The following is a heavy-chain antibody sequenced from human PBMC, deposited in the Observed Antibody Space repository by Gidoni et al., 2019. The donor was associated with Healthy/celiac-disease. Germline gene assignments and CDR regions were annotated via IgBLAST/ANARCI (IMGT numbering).Heavy chain of an antibody. CDR3: AKDDSSGYYYYYGMDV. CDR1: GFPFSSYG. V-gene: IGHV3-30*18. J-gene: IGHJ6*02. CDR2: ISYDGSNK. Sequence: QVQLVESGGGVVQPGMSLRLSCAASGFPFSSYGMHWVRQAPGKGLEWVAVISYDGSNKYYADSVKGRFTISRDNSKNTLYLQMNSLRAEDTAVYYCAKDDSSGYYYYYGMDVWGQGTTVTVSS. D-gene: IGHD3-22*01.